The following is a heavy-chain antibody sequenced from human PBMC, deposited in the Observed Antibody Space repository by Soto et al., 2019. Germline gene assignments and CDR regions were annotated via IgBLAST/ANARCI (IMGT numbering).Heavy chain of an antibody. CDR1: GFTVSSNY. V-gene: IGHV3-53*01. D-gene: IGHD2-21*02. Sequence: GGSLRLSXAASGFTVSSNYMSWVRQAPGKGLEWVSVIYSDGSTYYAGSVKGRFTISRDNSKNTLYLQMNSLRAEDTAVYHCASTPGDRTRAHWFDPWGQGTLVTVSS. CDR2: IYSDGST. J-gene: IGHJ5*02. CDR3: ASTPGDRTRAHWFDP.